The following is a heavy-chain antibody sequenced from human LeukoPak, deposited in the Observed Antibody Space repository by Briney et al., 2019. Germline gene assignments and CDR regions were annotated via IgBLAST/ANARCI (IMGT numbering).Heavy chain of an antibody. Sequence: GGSLRLSCAASGFTFSNYGMHWVRQAPGKGLEWVAVIWYDGSNKYYADSVKGRFTISRDNSKNTLYLQMNSLRAEDTAVYYCARVDDVGATQRSFDYWGQGTLVTVSS. CDR3: ARVDDVGATQRSFDY. D-gene: IGHD1-26*01. CDR2: IWYDGSNK. CDR1: GFTFSNYG. V-gene: IGHV3-33*01. J-gene: IGHJ4*02.